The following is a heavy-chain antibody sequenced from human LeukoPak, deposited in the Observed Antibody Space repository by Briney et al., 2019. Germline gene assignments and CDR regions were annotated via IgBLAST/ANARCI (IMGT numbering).Heavy chain of an antibody. J-gene: IGHJ4*02. D-gene: IGHD6-13*01. CDR2: ISTRSTYI. CDR1: GFTFSSYD. CDR3: ARALGSSWDSSLDS. Sequence: GGSLRLSCAASGFTFSSYDMNWVRQAPGKGLEWVSSISTRSTYIYYTDSVKGRFTISRDNAESSLYLQMNSLRAEDTAVYYCARALGSSWDSSLDSWGQGTLVPVSS. V-gene: IGHV3-21*01.